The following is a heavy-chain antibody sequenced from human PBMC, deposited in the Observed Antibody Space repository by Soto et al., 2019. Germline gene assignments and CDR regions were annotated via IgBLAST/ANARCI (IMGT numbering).Heavy chain of an antibody. CDR1: GYTFTDYY. CDR2: INPNSGGT. Sequence: QVQLVQSGAEVKKPGASVKVSCKASGYTFTDYYMHWVRQAPGQGLEWMGWINPNSGGTNYAQKLQCRGTRTSDTSISTAYMELNRLRSDDTAVYYCARDQSPSSGWPGMDVWGQGTTVTVSS. CDR3: ARDQSPSSGWPGMDV. J-gene: IGHJ6*02. D-gene: IGHD6-19*01. V-gene: IGHV1-2*02.